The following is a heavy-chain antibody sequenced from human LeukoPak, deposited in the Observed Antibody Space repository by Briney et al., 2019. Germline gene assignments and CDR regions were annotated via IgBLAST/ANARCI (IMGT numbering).Heavy chain of an antibody. V-gene: IGHV3-30*02. CDR1: GFTFSNHG. CDR3: AKDLAPGMAATGPGY. D-gene: IGHD6-13*01. Sequence: PGGSLRLSCAASGFTFSNHGMHWVRQAPGKGLEWVAIIRYDGSKNYYADSVKGRFTISRDNSNNTLFLQMNSLRAEDTAVYYCAKDLAPGMAATGPGYWGQGTLVTVSS. CDR2: IRYDGSKN. J-gene: IGHJ4*02.